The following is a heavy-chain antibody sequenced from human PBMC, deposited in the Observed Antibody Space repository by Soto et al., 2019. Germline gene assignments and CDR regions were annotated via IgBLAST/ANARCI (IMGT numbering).Heavy chain of an antibody. V-gene: IGHV3-33*01. CDR1: GFTFSSYG. CDR2: IWYDGSNK. D-gene: IGHD4-17*01. CDR3: ARDRSPYGDYVDY. Sequence: GGSLRLSCAASGFTFSSYGMHWVRQAPGKGLEWVAVIWYDGSNKYYADSVKGRFTISRDNSKNTLYLQMNSLRAEDTAVYYCARDRSPYGDYVDYWGHGTLVTVAS. J-gene: IGHJ4*01.